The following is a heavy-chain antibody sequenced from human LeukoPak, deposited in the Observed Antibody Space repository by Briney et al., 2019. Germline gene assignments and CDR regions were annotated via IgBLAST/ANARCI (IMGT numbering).Heavy chain of an antibody. CDR3: ASSPRLTTSWFLFDS. D-gene: IGHD2-2*01. CDR1: GDSFSNYY. V-gene: IGHV4-59*08. Sequence: SETLSLTCSVSGDSFSNYYWTWIRQPPGKGLEWIGYVYYSGSTNYNPSLKTRLHLSVVTSKNRFSLKLSSVTAADTAVYYCASSPRLTTSWFLFDSWGHGTLVTVSS. CDR2: VYYSGST. J-gene: IGHJ5*01.